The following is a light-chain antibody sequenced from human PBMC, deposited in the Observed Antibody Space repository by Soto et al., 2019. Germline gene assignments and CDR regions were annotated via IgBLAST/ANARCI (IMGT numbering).Light chain of an antibody. CDR1: TIDVGGYNY. Sequence: QSALTHPASVSGSPVQSITISCTGTTIDVGGYNYVPLYQQHPGKVPKLLIHEVSNRPSGVSNRFSGSKSGNTASLTISGLQAEDEADYYCLSKTSSISYVFXTGTKVTVL. CDR3: LSKTSSISYV. CDR2: EVS. J-gene: IGLJ1*01. V-gene: IGLV2-14*01.